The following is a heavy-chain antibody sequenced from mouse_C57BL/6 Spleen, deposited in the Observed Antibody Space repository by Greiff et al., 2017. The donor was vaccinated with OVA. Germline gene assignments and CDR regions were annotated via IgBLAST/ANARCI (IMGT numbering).Heavy chain of an antibody. CDR3: TRGGNDDYGWYFDV. D-gene: IGHD2-4*01. Sequence: VQLQQSGTVLARPGASVKMSCKTSGYTFTSYWMHWVKQRPGQGLEWIGAIYPGNSDTSYNQQFKGKAKLTAVTSASTASMKLSSLTHEDSAVYYCTRGGNDDYGWYFDVWGTGTTVTVSS. V-gene: IGHV1-5*01. CDR1: GYTFTSYW. CDR2: IYPGNSDT. J-gene: IGHJ1*03.